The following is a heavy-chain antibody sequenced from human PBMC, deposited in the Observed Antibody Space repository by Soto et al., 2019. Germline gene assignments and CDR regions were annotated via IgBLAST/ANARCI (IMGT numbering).Heavy chain of an antibody. CDR2: ISSSSSYI. D-gene: IGHD3-22*01. CDR1: GFTFSSYS. V-gene: IGHV3-21*05. CDR3: ARSYYDSSGYPELEYFQH. J-gene: IGHJ1*01. Sequence: GGSLRLSCAASGFTFSSYSMNWVRQAPGKGLEWVSYISSSSSYIYYADSVKGRFTISRDNAKNSLYLQMNSLRAEDTAVYYCARSYYDSSGYPELEYFQHWGQGTLVTVSS.